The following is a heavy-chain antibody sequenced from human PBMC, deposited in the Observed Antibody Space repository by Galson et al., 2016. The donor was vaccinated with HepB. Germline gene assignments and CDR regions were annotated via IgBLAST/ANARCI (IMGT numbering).Heavy chain of an antibody. CDR2: ISGSNSYI. Sequence: SLRLSCAASGFTFSSYSMNWVRQAPGTGLEWVSSISGSNSYIYYADSVKGRYTISRDNAKNSLYLQMNSLRAEDTAVYYCARGREFIAVTGSRWFDPGGQGTLVTISS. J-gene: IGHJ5*02. D-gene: IGHD6-19*01. CDR3: ARGREFIAVTGSRWFDP. V-gene: IGHV3-21*01. CDR1: GFTFSSYS.